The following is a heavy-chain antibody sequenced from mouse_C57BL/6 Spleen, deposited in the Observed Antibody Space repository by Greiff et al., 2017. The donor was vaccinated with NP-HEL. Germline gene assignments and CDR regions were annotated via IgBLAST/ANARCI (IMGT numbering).Heavy chain of an antibody. Sequence: VQLQQSGAELVRPGASVKLSCKASGYTFTDYYINWVKQRPGQGLEWIARIYPGSGNTYYNEKFKGKATLTAEKSSSTAYMQLSSLTSEDSAVYFCARGDYGSSLFDYWGQGTTLTVSS. CDR2: IYPGSGNT. CDR1: GYTFTDYY. CDR3: ARGDYGSSLFDY. D-gene: IGHD1-1*01. J-gene: IGHJ2*01. V-gene: IGHV1-76*01.